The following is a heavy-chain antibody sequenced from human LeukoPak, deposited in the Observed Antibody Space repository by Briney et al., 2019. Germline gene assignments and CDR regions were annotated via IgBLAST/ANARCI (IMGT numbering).Heavy chain of an antibody. D-gene: IGHD1-26*01. V-gene: IGHV7-4-1*02. Sequence: ASVKVSCKASGYTFTSYAMNWVRQAPGQGLEWMGWINTNTGNPTYAQGFTGRFVFSLDTSVSTAYLQISSLKAEDTAVYYCARDLKLPWDRADDYYYGMDVWGQGTTVTVSS. CDR1: GYTFTSYA. J-gene: IGHJ6*02. CDR3: ARDLKLPWDRADDYYYGMDV. CDR2: INTNTGNP.